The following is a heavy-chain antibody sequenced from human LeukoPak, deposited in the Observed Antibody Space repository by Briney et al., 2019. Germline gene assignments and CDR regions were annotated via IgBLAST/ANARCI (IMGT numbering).Heavy chain of an antibody. CDR3: ARDLTYSSSWYPHYYGMDV. CDR2: IDTDGSSA. V-gene: IGHV3-74*01. J-gene: IGHJ6*02. Sequence: GGSLRLSCAASGFTFSSYWMHWVRQPPGKGLVWVSRIDTDGSSATYADSVKGRFTISRDNSKNTLYLQMNSLRAEDTAVYYCARDLTYSSSWYPHYYGMDVWGQGTTVTVSS. D-gene: IGHD6-13*01. CDR1: GFTFSSYW.